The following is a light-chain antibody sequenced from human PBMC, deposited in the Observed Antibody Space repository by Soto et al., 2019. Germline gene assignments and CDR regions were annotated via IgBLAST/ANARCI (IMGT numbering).Light chain of an antibody. J-gene: IGKJ1*01. CDR1: QSVSSN. CDR2: GAS. Sequence: EIVMTQSPATLSVSPGDRATLSCRASQSVSSNLAWYQQKPGQAPRLLIYGASTRATGIPARFGGSGSGTEFTLTISSLQSEDFAVYYCQQYNNWPQAFGQGTKV. V-gene: IGKV3-15*01. CDR3: QQYNNWPQA.